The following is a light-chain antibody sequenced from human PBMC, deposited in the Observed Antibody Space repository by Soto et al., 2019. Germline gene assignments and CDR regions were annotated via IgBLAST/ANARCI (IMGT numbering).Light chain of an antibody. Sequence: ATKMTQSPSSLSASVGDRVTITCRASQGIGKDLGWYQQKPGKAPKFLIYPASILQSGVPSRFSGSGSGTDFTLTISSLQPEDFATYYCLQDYDYPWTFGQGTKVEIK. CDR3: LQDYDYPWT. CDR2: PAS. J-gene: IGKJ1*01. V-gene: IGKV1-6*01. CDR1: QGIGKD.